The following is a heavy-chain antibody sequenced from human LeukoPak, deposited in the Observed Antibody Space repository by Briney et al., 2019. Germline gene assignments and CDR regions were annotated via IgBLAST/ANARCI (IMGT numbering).Heavy chain of an antibody. D-gene: IGHD3-10*01. Sequence: SETLSLTCAVYGGSFSGYYWSWIRQPPGKGLEWIGEINHSGSTNYNPSLKSRVTISVDTSKNQFSLKLSSVTAADTAVYYCARNGRVTYYYGSGSCGNFDYWGQGTLVTVSS. J-gene: IGHJ4*02. CDR3: ARNGRVTYYYGSGSCGNFDY. V-gene: IGHV4-34*01. CDR2: INHSGST. CDR1: GGSFSGYY.